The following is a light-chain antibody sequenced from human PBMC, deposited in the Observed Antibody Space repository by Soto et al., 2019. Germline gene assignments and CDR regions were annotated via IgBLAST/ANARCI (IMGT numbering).Light chain of an antibody. V-gene: IGKV1-27*01. CDR3: QKYNSAQWT. CDR2: GAS. J-gene: IGKJ1*01. CDR1: QDIKNY. Sequence: DIQMTQSPPSLSASVGDRVTITCRASQDIKNYLAWYQQKPGKVPKLLIYGASTLQTGVPSRFSGSGSGTDFALTIFSLLPEDVATYYCQKYNSAQWTFGQGTKVDI.